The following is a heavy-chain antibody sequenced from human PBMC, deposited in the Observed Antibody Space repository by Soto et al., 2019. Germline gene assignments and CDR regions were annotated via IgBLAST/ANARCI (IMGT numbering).Heavy chain of an antibody. CDR1: GGSISSYY. Sequence: QVQLQESGPGLVKPSETLSLTCTVSGGSISSYYWSWIRQPPGKGLEWIGYIYYSGSTNYNPSLKSRVTISVDTSKNQFSLKLRSVTAADTAVYYCARLWGWYFDYWGQGTLVTVSS. J-gene: IGHJ4*02. CDR3: ARLWGWYFDY. CDR2: IYYSGST. V-gene: IGHV4-59*01. D-gene: IGHD2-21*01.